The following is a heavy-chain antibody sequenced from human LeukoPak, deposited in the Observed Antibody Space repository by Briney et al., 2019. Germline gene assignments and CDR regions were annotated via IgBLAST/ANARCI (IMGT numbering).Heavy chain of an antibody. J-gene: IGHJ6*04. Sequence: GGSLRLSCAASGFTFSSYGMHWVRQAPGKGLEWVAVIWYDGSNKYYADSVKGRFTISRDNSKNTLYLQMNSLRAEDTAVYYCARVETEVLWFGELSYPYGMDVWGKGTTVTVFS. V-gene: IGHV3-33*01. CDR3: ARVETEVLWFGELSYPYGMDV. CDR2: IWYDGSNK. CDR1: GFTFSSYG. D-gene: IGHD3-10*01.